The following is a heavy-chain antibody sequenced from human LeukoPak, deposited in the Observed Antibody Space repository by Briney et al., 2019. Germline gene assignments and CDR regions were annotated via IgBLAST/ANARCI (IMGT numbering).Heavy chain of an antibody. CDR3: AAAHYYDTSGYYLDDY. CDR1: GFTFSTYA. J-gene: IGHJ4*02. Sequence: GGSLILSCAASGFTFSTYAMSWVRQAPGKGLEWVSALRGGGGSTYYADSVKGRFIISRDNSKNTLYLQMNSLRAEDTAVYSCAAAHYYDTSGYYLDDYWGQGTLVTVSS. V-gene: IGHV3-23*01. CDR2: LRGGGGST. D-gene: IGHD3-22*01.